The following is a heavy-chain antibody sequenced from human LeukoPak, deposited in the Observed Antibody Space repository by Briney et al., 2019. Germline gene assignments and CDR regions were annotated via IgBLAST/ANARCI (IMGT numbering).Heavy chain of an antibody. Sequence: GGSLRLSCAASGFTVSSNYMSWVRQAPGKGLEWVSVIYSGGSTYYADSVKGRFTISRDNSKNTPYLQMNSLRAEDTAVYYCARGRPDSGWYSYWGQGTLVTVSS. V-gene: IGHV3-53*01. CDR1: GFTVSSNY. J-gene: IGHJ4*02. CDR3: ARGRPDSGWYSY. D-gene: IGHD6-19*01. CDR2: IYSGGST.